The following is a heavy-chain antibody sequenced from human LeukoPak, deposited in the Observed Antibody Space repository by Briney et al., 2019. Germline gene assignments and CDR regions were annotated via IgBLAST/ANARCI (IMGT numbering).Heavy chain of an antibody. J-gene: IGHJ4*02. CDR3: VKKHSGSSLRLYYFDY. CDR2: IYPGDSDT. CDR1: GYSFTSYW. V-gene: IGHV5-51*01. D-gene: IGHD3-10*01. Sequence: GESLKISCKGSGYSFTSYWIGWVRQMPGKGLEWMGIIYPGDSDTKYSPSFQGQVTISADRSISTVYLQWSSLKASDTAIYYCVKKHSGSSLRLYYFDYWGQGTLVTVSS.